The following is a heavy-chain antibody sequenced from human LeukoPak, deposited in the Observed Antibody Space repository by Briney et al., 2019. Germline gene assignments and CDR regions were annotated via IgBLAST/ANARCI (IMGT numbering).Heavy chain of an antibody. D-gene: IGHD3-3*01. Sequence: PGGSLRLSCAASGFTFSSYWMSWVRQAPGKGLEWVANIKQDGSEKYYVDSVKGRFTISRDNAKNSLYLQMNSLRAEDTAVYYCARDQSMGFLEWFIWDYWGQGTLVTVSS. CDR3: ARDQSMGFLEWFIWDY. V-gene: IGHV3-7*01. CDR2: IKQDGSEK. J-gene: IGHJ4*02. CDR1: GFTFSSYW.